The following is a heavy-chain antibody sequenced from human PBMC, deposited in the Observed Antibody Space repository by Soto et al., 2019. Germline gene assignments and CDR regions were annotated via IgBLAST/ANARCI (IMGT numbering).Heavy chain of an antibody. CDR3: ARDRRRGDAFDF. J-gene: IGHJ3*01. V-gene: IGHV4-59*01. CDR2: IYYSGST. Sequence: SETLSLTCTVSGVSGGSISSYYWTWIRQPPGKGLEWIGYIYYSGSTNYNPSLKSRVTISIDTSKNQFSLKLSSVTAADTAVYYCARDRRRGDAFDFWGQGTMVTVSS. CDR1: GGSISSYY.